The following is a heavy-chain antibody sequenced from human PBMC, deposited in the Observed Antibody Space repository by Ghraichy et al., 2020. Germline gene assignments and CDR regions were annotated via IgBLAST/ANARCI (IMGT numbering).Heavy chain of an antibody. CDR3: ARYCSGGSCYSAESFDY. Sequence: GGSLRLSCAASGFRFSIYAMSWVRQAPGKGLEWVSSVQVNGGNTFYADSVKGRFTTSRDNSRDTLYLQMNSLRAEDTAVYYCARYCSGGSCYSAESFDYWGQGILVTVSS. J-gene: IGHJ4*02. CDR2: VQVNGGNT. V-gene: IGHV3-23*01. CDR1: GFRFSIYA. D-gene: IGHD2-15*01.